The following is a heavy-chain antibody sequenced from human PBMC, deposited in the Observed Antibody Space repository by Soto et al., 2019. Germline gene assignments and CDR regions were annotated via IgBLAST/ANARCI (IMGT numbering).Heavy chain of an antibody. D-gene: IGHD5-12*01. CDR3: ASDGVDKLEPQYYYGMDV. CDR1: GGTFSSYA. Sequence: SVKVSCKASGGTFSSYAISWVRQAPGQGLEWMGGIIPIFGTANYAQKFQGRVTITADKSTSTAYMELSSLRSEDTAVYYCASDGVDKLEPQYYYGMDVWGHGPTVTVSS. CDR2: IIPIFGTA. J-gene: IGHJ6*02. V-gene: IGHV1-69*06.